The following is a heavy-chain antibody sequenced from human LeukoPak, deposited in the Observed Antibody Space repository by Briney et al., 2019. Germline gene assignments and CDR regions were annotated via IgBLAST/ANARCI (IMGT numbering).Heavy chain of an antibody. Sequence: NAGGSLRLSCAASGFTFSSYSMNWVRQAPGKGLEWVSSISTTSSYIYYADSVKGRFTISRDNAKNSLYLQMNSLRAEDTAVYYCARDSEFSYGLNWFDPWGQGTLVTVSS. V-gene: IGHV3-21*01. CDR3: ARDSEFSYGLNWFDP. J-gene: IGHJ5*02. D-gene: IGHD5-18*01. CDR2: ISTTSSYI. CDR1: GFTFSSYS.